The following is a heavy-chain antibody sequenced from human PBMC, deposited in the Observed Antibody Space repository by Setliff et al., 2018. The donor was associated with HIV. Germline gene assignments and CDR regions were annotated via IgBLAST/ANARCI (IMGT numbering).Heavy chain of an antibody. D-gene: IGHD5-12*01. V-gene: IGHV4-39*07. CDR2: IHHSGTA. Sequence: PSETLSLTCTVSGGSITRTPYYWGWIRQPPGKGLEWIGSIHHSGTAYDNPSLKSRVTISVDPSKNQFSLKLSSVTAADTAVYYCARGDYPLSTVATIKGVVWFDPWGQGTLVTVSS. CDR1: GGSITRTPYY. CDR3: ARGDYPLSTVATIKGVVWFDP. J-gene: IGHJ5*02.